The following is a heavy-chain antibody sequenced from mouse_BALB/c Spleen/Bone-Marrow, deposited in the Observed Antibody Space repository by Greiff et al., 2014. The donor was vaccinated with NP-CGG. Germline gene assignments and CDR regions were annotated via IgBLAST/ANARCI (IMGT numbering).Heavy chain of an antibody. V-gene: IGHV2-9*02. Sequence: QVQLKESGPGLVAPSQSLSITCIVSEFSLTSYGVHWVRQPPGKGLEWLGVIWAGGSTNYNSALMSRLSISKDNSKGQVFLKMNSLQTDDTAMYYCARGGSSRAWFAYWGQGTLVTVSA. D-gene: IGHD1-1*01. J-gene: IGHJ3*01. CDR2: IWAGGST. CDR1: EFSLTSYG. CDR3: ARGGSSRAWFAY.